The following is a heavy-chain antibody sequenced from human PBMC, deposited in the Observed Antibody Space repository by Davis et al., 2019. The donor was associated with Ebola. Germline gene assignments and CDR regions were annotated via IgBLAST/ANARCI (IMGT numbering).Heavy chain of an antibody. CDR3: AKSWGFCSSTKCYTYLEY. V-gene: IGHV5-51*01. CDR2: IYPGDSDT. Sequence: GESLKISCKGSGYIFSNFWIGWVRQVPGKGLEWMGIIYPGDSDTRYSPSFQGQVTMSDDKSSDTAFLQWSSLKASDTAIYYCAKSWGFCSSTKCYTYLEYWGQGTLVTVSS. J-gene: IGHJ4*02. CDR1: GYIFSNFW. D-gene: IGHD2-2*01.